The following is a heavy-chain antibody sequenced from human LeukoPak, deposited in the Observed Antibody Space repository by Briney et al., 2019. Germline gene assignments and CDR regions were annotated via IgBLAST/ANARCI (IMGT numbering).Heavy chain of an antibody. Sequence: ASVKVSCKASGYTFTDYYMHWLRQAPGQGLEWMGWVNGYSGGTNYAQKFQGRVTMTRDTSISTAYMELSGLRTDDTAVYYCARVNGGFSYDFDSWGHGTLVTVSS. CDR3: ARVNGGFSYDFDS. J-gene: IGHJ4*01. D-gene: IGHD4-23*01. V-gene: IGHV1-2*02. CDR1: GYTFTDYY. CDR2: VNGYSGGT.